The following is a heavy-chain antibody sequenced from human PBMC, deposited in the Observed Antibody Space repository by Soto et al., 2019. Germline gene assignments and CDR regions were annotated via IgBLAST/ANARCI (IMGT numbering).Heavy chain of an antibody. V-gene: IGHV1-46*01. CDR3: ARSPGGNFGIIIEGTNWFAP. CDR1: RDTFTSYY. Sequence: ASVKVSCKAPRDTFTSYYINWVRQAPGQGLEWMGVINPHGGSTAYARKFKGRVTLTRDTSASTVYMEVSSLTSEDTAMYYCARSPGGNFGIIIEGTNWFAPWGQGTLVTVSS. J-gene: IGHJ5*02. CDR2: INPHGGST. D-gene: IGHD1-26*01.